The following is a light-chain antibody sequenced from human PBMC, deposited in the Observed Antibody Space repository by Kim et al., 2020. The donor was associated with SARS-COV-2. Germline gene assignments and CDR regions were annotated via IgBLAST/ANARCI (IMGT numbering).Light chain of an antibody. CDR2: EDN. CDR3: QSYDSSNSHWV. J-gene: IGLJ3*02. Sequence: TVTISCTRSSGSIASNYVQWYQQRPGSAPTTVIYEDNQRPSGVPARFSGSIDSSSNSASLTISGLKTEDEADYYCQSYDSSNSHWVFGGGTQLTVL. V-gene: IGLV6-57*03. CDR1: SGSIASNY.